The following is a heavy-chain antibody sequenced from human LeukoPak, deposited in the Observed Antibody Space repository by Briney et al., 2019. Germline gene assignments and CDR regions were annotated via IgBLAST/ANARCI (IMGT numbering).Heavy chain of an antibody. V-gene: IGHV3-53*01. CDR2: IYSGGST. J-gene: IGHJ6*03. CDR3: AKDSHSYDFWSGYNYYMDV. Sequence: GGSLRLSCAASGFTVSSNYMSWVRQAPGKGLEWVSVIYSGGSTYYADSVKGRFTISRDNSKNTLYLQMNSLRAEDTAVYYCAKDSHSYDFWSGYNYYMDVWGKGTTVTVSS. D-gene: IGHD3-3*01. CDR1: GFTVSSNY.